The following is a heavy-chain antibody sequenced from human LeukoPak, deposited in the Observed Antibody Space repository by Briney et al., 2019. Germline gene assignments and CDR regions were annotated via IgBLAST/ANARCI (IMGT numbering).Heavy chain of an antibody. J-gene: IGHJ6*03. CDR2: VSGSGSST. CDR3: AKIGRKYDFWTGFYEEEVDYMDV. D-gene: IGHD3-3*01. Sequence: GGSLRLSCAASGFTFSSYGMTWVRQAPGKGLEWVSGVSGSGSSTNHADSVKGRFTISRDNSKNTLSLQMNSLRVEDTAVYYCAKIGRKYDFWTGFYEEEVDYMDVWGKGTTVTVSS. CDR1: GFTFSSYG. V-gene: IGHV3-23*01.